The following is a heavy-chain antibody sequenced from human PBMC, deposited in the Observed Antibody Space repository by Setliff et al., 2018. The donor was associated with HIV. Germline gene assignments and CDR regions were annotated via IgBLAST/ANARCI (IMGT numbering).Heavy chain of an antibody. CDR3: ARHRDPPGSRWIFYYYYMDL. D-gene: IGHD6-13*01. J-gene: IGHJ6*03. Sequence: SETLSLTCAVSGGSISSSNWWSWVRQPPGKGLEWIGEIYHNGATNYSPSLKSRVTISVDKSKNQFSLKLSSVTAADTAVYYCARHRDPPGSRWIFYYYYMDLWGAGTTVTVSS. CDR2: IYHNGAT. CDR1: GGSISSSNW. V-gene: IGHV4-4*02.